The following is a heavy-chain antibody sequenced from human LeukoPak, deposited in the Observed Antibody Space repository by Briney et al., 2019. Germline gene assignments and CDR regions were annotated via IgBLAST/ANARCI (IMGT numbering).Heavy chain of an antibody. D-gene: IGHD2-2*02. Sequence: GGSLRLSCAASGFTFSSYGMHWVRQAPGKGLEWVAFIRYDGSNKYYADSVKGRFTISRDNSKNTLYLQMNSLRAEDTAVYYCAKMGDLVVVPAAILEGDDDYWGQGTPVTVSS. J-gene: IGHJ4*02. V-gene: IGHV3-30*02. CDR2: IRYDGSNK. CDR1: GFTFSSYG. CDR3: AKMGDLVVVPAAILEGDDDY.